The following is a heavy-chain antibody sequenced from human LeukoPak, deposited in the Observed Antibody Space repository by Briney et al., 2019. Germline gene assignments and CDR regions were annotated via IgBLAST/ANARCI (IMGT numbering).Heavy chain of an antibody. J-gene: IGHJ4*02. CDR1: GGSFSGYY. Sequence: SETLSLTCAAYGGSFSGYYWSWIRQPPGKGLEWIGEINHSGSTNYNPSLKSRVTISVDTSKNQFSLKLSSVTAADTAVYYCARGYSSSWYGYWGQGTLVTVSS. CDR2: INHSGST. D-gene: IGHD6-13*01. V-gene: IGHV4-34*01. CDR3: ARGYSSSWYGY.